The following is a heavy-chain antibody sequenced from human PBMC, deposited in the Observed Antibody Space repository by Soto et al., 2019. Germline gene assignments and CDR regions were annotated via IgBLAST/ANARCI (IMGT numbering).Heavy chain of an antibody. J-gene: IGHJ5*02. CDR3: ARFLVDFWSGYLYNWFDP. CDR1: GGSISSGDYY. V-gene: IGHV4-30-4*01. D-gene: IGHD3-3*01. Sequence: TLSLTCTVSGGSISSGDYYWSWIRQPPGKGLEWIGYIYYSGSTYYNPSLKSRVTISVDTSKNQFSLKLSSVTAADTAVYYCARFLVDFWSGYLYNWFDPWGQGTLVTVSS. CDR2: IYYSGST.